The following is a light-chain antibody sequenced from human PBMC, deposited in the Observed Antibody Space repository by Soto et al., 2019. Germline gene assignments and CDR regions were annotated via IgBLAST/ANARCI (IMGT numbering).Light chain of an antibody. Sequence: QSALTQPASVSGSPGQSITISCTGTSSDVGGYNYVSWYQHHPGKAPKLMIYDVSNRPSGVSNRFSGSKSANTASLTISGLQAEDEDDYYCTSYTSISTVVFGGGTKLTVL. CDR1: SSDVGGYNY. CDR3: TSYTSISTVV. J-gene: IGLJ2*01. CDR2: DVS. V-gene: IGLV2-14*03.